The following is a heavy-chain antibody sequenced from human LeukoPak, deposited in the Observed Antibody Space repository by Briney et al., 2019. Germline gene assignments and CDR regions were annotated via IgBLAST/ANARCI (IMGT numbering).Heavy chain of an antibody. Sequence: QTGGSLRLSCAASGFTFSSYAMSWVRQAPGKGLEWVSAISGSGGSTYYADSVKGRFTISRDNSKNTLYLQMNSLRAEDTAVYYCAKAEGYYDSSGYSLAWGQGTLVTVSS. CDR2: ISGSGGST. CDR1: GFTFSSYA. CDR3: AKAEGYYDSSGYSLA. D-gene: IGHD3-22*01. J-gene: IGHJ5*02. V-gene: IGHV3-23*01.